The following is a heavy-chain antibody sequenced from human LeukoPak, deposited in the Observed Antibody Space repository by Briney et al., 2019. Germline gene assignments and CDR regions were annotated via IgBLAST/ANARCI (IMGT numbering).Heavy chain of an antibody. CDR2: IYSGGST. CDR3: ARDGRVHDGFHI. J-gene: IGHJ3*02. Sequence: PGGSLRLSCAASGFTVGNDYLSWVRQAPGKGLEWVSHIYSGGSTFYADSVKDRFTISRDSSNNTLFLQMNSLEDTAMYYCARDGRVHDGFHIWGQGTMVIVSS. CDR1: GFTVGNDY. V-gene: IGHV3-66*01.